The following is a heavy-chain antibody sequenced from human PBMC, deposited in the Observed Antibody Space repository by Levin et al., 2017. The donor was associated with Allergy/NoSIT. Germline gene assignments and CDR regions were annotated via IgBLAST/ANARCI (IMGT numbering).Heavy chain of an antibody. CDR2: IIPIFGTA. CDR3: ARGYCSSTSCQSNWYFDL. CDR1: GGTFSSYA. D-gene: IGHD2-2*01. V-gene: IGHV1-69*13. J-gene: IGHJ2*01. Sequence: ASVKVSCKASGGTFSSYAISWVRQAPGQGLEWMGGIIPIFGTANYAQKFQGRVTITADESTSTAYMELSSLRSEDTAVYYCARGYCSSTSCQSNWYFDLWGRGTLVTVSS.